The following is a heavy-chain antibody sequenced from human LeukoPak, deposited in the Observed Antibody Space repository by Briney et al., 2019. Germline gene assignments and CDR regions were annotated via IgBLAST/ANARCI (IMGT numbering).Heavy chain of an antibody. CDR2: IKSKTDGGTT. D-gene: IGHD3-22*01. CDR3: TTDLNYYDSSGYYPESYFDY. CDR1: GFTFGNAW. Sequence: GGSLRLSCAASGFTFGNAWMSWVRQAPGKGLEWVGRIKSKTDGGTTDYAAPVKGRFTISRDDSKNTLYLQMNSLKTEDTAVYYCTTDLNYYDSSGYYPESYFDYWGQGTLVTVSS. J-gene: IGHJ4*02. V-gene: IGHV3-15*01.